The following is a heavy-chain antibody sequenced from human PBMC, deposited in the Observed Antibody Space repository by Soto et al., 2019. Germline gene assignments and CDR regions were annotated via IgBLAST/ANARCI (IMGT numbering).Heavy chain of an antibody. CDR2: IHPGDSET. CDR1: GYSFTSYY. V-gene: IGHV5-51*01. Sequence: GESLKISCKGSGYSFTSYYIAWVRQMPGKGLEWMGIIHPGDSETRYSPSFQGHVIISADKYISSAYLQWSSLEAADTAMYYCARQRITRVRGVSSSGLDVWGQGTTVTVSS. CDR3: ARQRITRVRGVSSSGLDV. J-gene: IGHJ6*02. D-gene: IGHD3-10*01.